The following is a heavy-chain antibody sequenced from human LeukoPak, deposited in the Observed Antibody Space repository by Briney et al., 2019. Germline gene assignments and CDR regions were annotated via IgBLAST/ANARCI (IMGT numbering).Heavy chain of an antibody. V-gene: IGHV3-13*01. D-gene: IGHD6-19*01. CDR2: IGTAGDT. J-gene: IGHJ4*02. Sequence: PGGSLRLSCAASGFTFSSYDMHWVRQATGKGLEWVPAIGTAGDTYYPGSAKGRFTISRENAKNSLYLQMNSLRAGDTAVYYCARGPRGSGWYDEYYFDYWGQGTLVTVSS. CDR1: GFTFSSYD. CDR3: ARGPRGSGWYDEYYFDY.